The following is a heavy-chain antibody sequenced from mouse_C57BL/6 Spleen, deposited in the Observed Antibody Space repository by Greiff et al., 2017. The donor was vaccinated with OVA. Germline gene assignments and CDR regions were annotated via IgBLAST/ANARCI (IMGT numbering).Heavy chain of an antibody. D-gene: IGHD2-4*01. J-gene: IGHJ1*03. CDR3: ARHKDYDDSYWYFDV. V-gene: IGHV5-12*01. CDR2: ISNGGGST. Sequence: EVQRVESGGGLVQPGGSLKLSCAASGFTFSDYYMYWVRQTPEKRLEWVAYISNGGGSTYYPDTVKGRFTISRDNAKNTLYLQMSRLKSEDTAMYYCARHKDYDDSYWYFDVWGTGTTVTVSS. CDR1: GFTFSDYY.